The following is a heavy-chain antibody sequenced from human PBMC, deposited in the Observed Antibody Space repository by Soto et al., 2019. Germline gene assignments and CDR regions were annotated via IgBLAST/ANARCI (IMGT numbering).Heavy chain of an antibody. J-gene: IGHJ4*02. CDR3: ARRYTASTGRFDY. CDR2: INHSGST. V-gene: IGHV4-34*01. D-gene: IGHD5-18*01. Sequence: PSETLSLTCAVYGESFSGYYWSWIRQPPGKGLEWIGEINHSGSTNYNPSLKSRVTISVDTSKNQFSLKLSSVTAADTAVYYCARRYTASTGRFDYWGQGTLVTVS. CDR1: GESFSGYY.